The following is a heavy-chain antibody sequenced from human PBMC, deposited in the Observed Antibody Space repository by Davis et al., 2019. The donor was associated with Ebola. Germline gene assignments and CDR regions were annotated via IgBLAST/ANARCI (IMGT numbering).Heavy chain of an antibody. V-gene: IGHV4-59*01. CDR2: IYYSGST. CDR3: AREVGSSWPYYYYYYMDV. J-gene: IGHJ6*03. Sequence: SETLSLTCTVSGGSISSYYWSWIRQPPGKGLEWIGYIYYSGSTNYNPSLKGRVTISVDTSKNQFSLKLSSVTAADTAVYYCAREVGSSWPYYYYYYMDVWGKGTTVTVSS. CDR1: GGSISSYY. D-gene: IGHD6-13*01.